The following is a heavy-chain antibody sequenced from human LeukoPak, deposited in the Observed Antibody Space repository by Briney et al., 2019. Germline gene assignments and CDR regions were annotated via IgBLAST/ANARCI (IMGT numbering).Heavy chain of an antibody. J-gene: IGHJ4*02. CDR1: GGSISSSSYY. CDR3: ARHGDGYNYVTLASPINY. Sequence: PSETLSLTCTVSGGSISSSSYYWGWIRQPPGKGLEWIGSIYYSGSTYYNPSLKSRVTISVDTSKNQFSLKLSSVTAADTAVYYCARHGDGYNYVTLASPINYWGQRTLVTVSS. D-gene: IGHD5-24*01. CDR2: IYYSGST. V-gene: IGHV4-39*01.